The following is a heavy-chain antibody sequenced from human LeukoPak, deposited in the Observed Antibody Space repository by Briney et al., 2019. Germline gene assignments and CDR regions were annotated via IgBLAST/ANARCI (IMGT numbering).Heavy chain of an antibody. D-gene: IGHD3-9*01. V-gene: IGHV4-59*08. J-gene: IGHJ4*02. CDR3: ASSSSYYDILTGYYRDPYYFDY. CDR2: IHYSGST. Sequence: SETLSLTCTVSGGSISSYYWSWIRQPPGKGLEWIGYIHYSGSTNYNSSLKSRVTISVDTSKNQFSLKLSSVTAADTAVYYCASSSSYYDILTGYYRDPYYFDYWGQGTLVTVSS. CDR1: GGSISSYY.